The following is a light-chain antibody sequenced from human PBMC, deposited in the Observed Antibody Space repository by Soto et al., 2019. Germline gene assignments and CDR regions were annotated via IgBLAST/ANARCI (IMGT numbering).Light chain of an antibody. Sequence: DIQMTQSPSTLSASVGDRVTITCRASQSISSWLAWYQQKPGKAPKLLIYDASSLESGVPSRFSGSGSGTEYTLTISSLQPDDFATYYCQQYNSYPWTFGHGTEAEIK. CDR1: QSISSW. CDR3: QQYNSYPWT. V-gene: IGKV1-5*01. J-gene: IGKJ1*01. CDR2: DAS.